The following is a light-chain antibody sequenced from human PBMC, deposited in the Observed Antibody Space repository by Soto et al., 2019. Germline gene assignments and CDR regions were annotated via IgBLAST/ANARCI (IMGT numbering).Light chain of an antibody. CDR2: DAS. V-gene: IGKV3-11*01. CDR3: QQRSNWPPWT. CDR1: QSVSSY. Sequence: EIVLTQSPATLSLSPGEGATLSCRASQSVSSYLAWYQQRPGQAPRLLIYDASTRATGIPARFSGSGSGTAFFLPISSLVHADVAAFYCQQRSNWPPWTFGQGTKVDIK. J-gene: IGKJ1*01.